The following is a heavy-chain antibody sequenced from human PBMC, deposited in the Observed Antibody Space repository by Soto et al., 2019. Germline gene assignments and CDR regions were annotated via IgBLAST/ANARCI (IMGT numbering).Heavy chain of an antibody. CDR2: IYYSGST. D-gene: IGHD6-19*01. Sequence: PSETLSLTCTVSGGSISSYYWSWIRQPPGKGLEWIGYIYYSGSTNYNPSLKSRVTISVDTSKNQFSLKLSSVTAADTAVYYCARDPGSGWYPAFDYWGQGTLVTVPS. J-gene: IGHJ4*02. CDR1: GGSISSYY. V-gene: IGHV4-59*01. CDR3: ARDPGSGWYPAFDY.